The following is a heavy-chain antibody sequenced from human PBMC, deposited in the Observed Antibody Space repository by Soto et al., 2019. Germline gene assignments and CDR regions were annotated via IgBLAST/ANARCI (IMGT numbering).Heavy chain of an antibody. CDR1: GGSISSYY. Sequence: KTSETLSLTCTVSGGSISSYYWSWIRQPPGKGLEWIGYIYYSGSTNYNPSLKSRVTISVDTSKNQFSLKLSSVTAADTAVYYCATRSSVGGYFDYWGQGTLVTVSS. D-gene: IGHD1-26*01. CDR2: IYYSGST. V-gene: IGHV4-59*01. CDR3: ATRSSVGGYFDY. J-gene: IGHJ4*02.